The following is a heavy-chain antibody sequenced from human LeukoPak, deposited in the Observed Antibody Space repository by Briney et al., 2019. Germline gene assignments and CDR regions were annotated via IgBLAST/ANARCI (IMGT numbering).Heavy chain of an antibody. CDR2: IDGDGSGT. V-gene: IGHV3-74*01. CDR3: ATVFYY. J-gene: IGHJ4*02. Sequence: GGTLRLSCAASGLTLSSFWMHWVRQAPGKGLEWVSRIDGDGSGTSYADSVKGRFTISRDTAKSTVYLQMNSLRAEDTAVYYCATVFYYSGQGTLVTVSS. CDR1: GLTLSSFW.